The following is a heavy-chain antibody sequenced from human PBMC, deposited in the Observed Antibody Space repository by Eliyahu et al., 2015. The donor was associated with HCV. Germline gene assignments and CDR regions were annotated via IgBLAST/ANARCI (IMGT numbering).Heavy chain of an antibody. Sequence: GLEWIGSIYYSGSTYYNPSLKSRVTISVDTSKNQFSLKLSSVTAADTAVYYCARYASSMIVVVITADWYFDLWGRGTLVTVSS. V-gene: IGHV4-39*01. J-gene: IGHJ2*01. CDR3: ARYASSMIVVVITADWYFDL. CDR2: IYYSGST. D-gene: IGHD3-22*01.